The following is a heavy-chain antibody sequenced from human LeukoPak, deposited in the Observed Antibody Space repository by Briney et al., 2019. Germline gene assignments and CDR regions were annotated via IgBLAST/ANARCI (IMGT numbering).Heavy chain of an antibody. CDR3: ARRGSMGGSFVGAFDI. D-gene: IGHD1-26*01. J-gene: IGHJ3*02. CDR1: GGSISSTSYS. V-gene: IGHV4-39*01. CDR2: IHYSGST. Sequence: SETLSLTCTVSGGSISSTSYSWGWVRQPPGKGLEWVASIHYSGSTYYNPSLKSRVTISVDTSKNQFSLTLSSVTAADTAVYYCARRGSMGGSFVGAFDIRGQGTMVTVSS.